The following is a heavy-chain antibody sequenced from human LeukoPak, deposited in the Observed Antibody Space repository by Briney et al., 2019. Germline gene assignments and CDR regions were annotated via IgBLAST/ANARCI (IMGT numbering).Heavy chain of an antibody. D-gene: IGHD1-1*01. Sequence: GGSLRLSCAASGFTFSSYWMSWVRQAPGKGLEWVANIKQDGSEKYYVDSVKGRFTISRDNAKNSLYLQMNSLRAEDTAVYYCAKDFELERRVSYFDYWGQGTLVTVSS. V-gene: IGHV3-7*03. CDR2: IKQDGSEK. CDR1: GFTFSSYW. J-gene: IGHJ4*02. CDR3: AKDFELERRVSYFDY.